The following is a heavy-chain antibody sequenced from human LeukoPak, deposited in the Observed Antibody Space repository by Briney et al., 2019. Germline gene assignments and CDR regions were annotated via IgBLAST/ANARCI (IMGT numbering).Heavy chain of an antibody. J-gene: IGHJ6*03. D-gene: IGHD2-2*01. CDR2: ISAYNGNT. Sequence: GASVKVSCKASGYTFTSYGISWVRQAPGQGLEWMGWISAYNGNTNYAQKLQGRVTMTTDTSTSTAYMALRSLRSDDTAVYYCARDFSTRYQLLWQPLYYYYYMDVWGKGTTVTVSS. CDR3: ARDFSTRYQLLWQPLYYYYYMDV. V-gene: IGHV1-18*01. CDR1: GYTFTSYG.